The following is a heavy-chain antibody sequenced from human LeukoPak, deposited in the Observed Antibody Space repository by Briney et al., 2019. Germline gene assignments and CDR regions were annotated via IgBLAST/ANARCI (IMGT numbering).Heavy chain of an antibody. J-gene: IGHJ4*02. Sequence: GGSLRLSCAASGFSFRTYGMHWVRQAPGKGLEWVAVISYDGSNKYYADSVKGRFTISRDNSKNTVYLQMNSLRAEDTAVYYCAKSVSSRGLIIPKTSRYFDYWGQGTLVTVSS. CDR3: AKSVSSRGLIIPKTSRYFDY. V-gene: IGHV3-30*18. CDR1: GFSFRTYG. CDR2: ISYDGSNK. D-gene: IGHD3-10*01.